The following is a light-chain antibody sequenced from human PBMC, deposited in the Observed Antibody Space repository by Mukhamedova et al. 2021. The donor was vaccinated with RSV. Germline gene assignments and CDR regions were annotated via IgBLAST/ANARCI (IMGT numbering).Light chain of an antibody. Sequence: KLTIFDVTNRPSGISNRFSGSKSGNTASLTISGLRAEDEAYYYCASYTARSTLVVFGGGTKLTVL. V-gene: IGLV2-14*03. J-gene: IGLJ2*01. CDR3: ASYTARSTLVV. CDR2: DVT.